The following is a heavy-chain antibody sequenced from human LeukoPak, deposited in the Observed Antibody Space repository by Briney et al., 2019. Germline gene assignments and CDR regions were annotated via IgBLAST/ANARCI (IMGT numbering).Heavy chain of an antibody. CDR1: GGSFSGYY. V-gene: IGHV4-34*01. D-gene: IGHD5-24*01. Sequence: SETLSLTCAVYGGSFSGYYWSWIRQPPGKGLEWIGEINHSGSTNYNPSLKSRVTISVDTSKNQFSLKLSSVTAADTAVYYCARRRDGSIYAWYLDLWGRGTLVTVSS. J-gene: IGHJ2*01. CDR3: ARRRDGSIYAWYLDL. CDR2: INHSGST.